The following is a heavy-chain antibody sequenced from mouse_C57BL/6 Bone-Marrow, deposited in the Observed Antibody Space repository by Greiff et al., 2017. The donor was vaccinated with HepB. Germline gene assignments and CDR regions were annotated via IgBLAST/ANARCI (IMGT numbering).Heavy chain of an antibody. J-gene: IGHJ4*01. D-gene: IGHD2-1*01. Sequence: EVMLVESGGDLVKPGGSLKLSCAASGFTFSSYGMSWVRQTPDKRLEWVATISSGGSYTYYPDSVKGRFTISRDNAKNTLYLQMSSLKSEDTAMYYCARRGDGNYFYAMDYWGQGTSVTVSS. CDR1: GFTFSSYG. V-gene: IGHV5-6*02. CDR2: ISSGGSYT. CDR3: ARRGDGNYFYAMDY.